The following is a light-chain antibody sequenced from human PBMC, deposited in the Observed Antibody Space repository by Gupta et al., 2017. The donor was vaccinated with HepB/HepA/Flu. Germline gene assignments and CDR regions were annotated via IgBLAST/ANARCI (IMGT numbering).Light chain of an antibody. CDR2: SAS. J-gene: IGKJ4*01. CDR3: QQYYSWPLT. V-gene: IGKV3-15*01. CDR1: QSVSGD. Sequence: EIELTQSPSTLTVSLGERATLPCRASQSVSGDLAWYQQTPGQAPRLLLYSASTRAAGIPARFSGSGSGTEFTLTISSLQSEDFAVYYCQQYYSWPLTFGGGTKVQIK.